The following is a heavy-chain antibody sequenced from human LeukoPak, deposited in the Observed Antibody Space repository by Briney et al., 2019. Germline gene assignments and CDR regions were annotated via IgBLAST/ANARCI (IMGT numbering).Heavy chain of an antibody. D-gene: IGHD1-26*01. CDR1: GGSISSYY. CDR2: IYCSGST. J-gene: IGHJ4*02. Sequence: SETLSLTCTVSGGSISSYYWSSIRQPPGKGLEWIGYIYCSGSTNYNPSLKSRVTISVDTSKNQFSLKLSSVTAADTAVYYCARYSGSYYFDYWGQGTLVTVSS. CDR3: ARYSGSYYFDY. V-gene: IGHV4-59*01.